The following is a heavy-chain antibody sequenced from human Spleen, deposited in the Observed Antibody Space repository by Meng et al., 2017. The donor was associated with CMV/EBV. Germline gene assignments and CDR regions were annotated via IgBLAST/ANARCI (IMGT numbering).Heavy chain of an antibody. CDR2: IYPGDSDT. CDR1: GYRFTNYW. CDR3: ARLGHCSSTSCHPRDYYYYGMDV. J-gene: IGHJ6*02. D-gene: IGHD2-2*01. Sequence: KVSCKASGYRFTNYWIGWVRQMPGKGLEWMGIIYPGDSDTRYSPSFQGQVTISADKSITTAYLQWSSVKASDTAMYYCARLGHCSSTSCHPRDYYYYGMDVWGQGATVTVSS. V-gene: IGHV5-51*01.